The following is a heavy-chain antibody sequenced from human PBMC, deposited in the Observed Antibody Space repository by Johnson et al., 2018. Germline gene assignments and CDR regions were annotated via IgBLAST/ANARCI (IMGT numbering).Heavy chain of an antibody. Sequence: QVQLQESGGGVVQPGRSLRLSCAASGFTFSSYGMHWVRQAPGKGLEWVAVISYDGSNKYYADSVKGRFIISSDNSKNTLYLQMNSLRAEDTAVYYCAKDTLAPTYDVWSGYYSEHYYMDVWGKGTTVTVSS. J-gene: IGHJ6*03. D-gene: IGHD3-3*01. CDR3: AKDTLAPTYDVWSGYYSEHYYMDV. CDR2: ISYDGSNK. V-gene: IGHV3-30*18. CDR1: GFTFSSYG.